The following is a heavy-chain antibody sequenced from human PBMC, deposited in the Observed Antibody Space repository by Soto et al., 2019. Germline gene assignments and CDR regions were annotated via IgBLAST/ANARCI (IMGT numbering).Heavy chain of an antibody. V-gene: IGHV4-31*03. CDR1: GGSISSGGYY. CDR3: AREASIVVVPAAIRASRGSAGTSNWFDP. D-gene: IGHD2-2*02. Sequence: QVQLQESGPGLVKPSQTLSLTCTVSGGSISSGGYYWSWIRQHPGKGLEWIGYIYYSGSTYYNPSLKSRVTISVDTSKNHFSLKLSSVTAADTAVYYCAREASIVVVPAAIRASRGSAGTSNWFDPWGQGTLVTVSS. CDR2: IYYSGST. J-gene: IGHJ5*02.